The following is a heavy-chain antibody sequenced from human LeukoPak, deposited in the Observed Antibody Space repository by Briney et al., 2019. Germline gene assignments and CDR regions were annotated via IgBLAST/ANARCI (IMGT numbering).Heavy chain of an antibody. Sequence: RPSETLSLTCTVSGGSISSYCWSWIRQPPGKGLEWIGNIYYSGSTNYNPSLQSRVTISVDTSKNQFSLKLSSVTAADTAVYYCARQLSYGMDVWGQGTTVTISS. J-gene: IGHJ6*02. CDR1: GGSISSYC. CDR2: IYYSGST. CDR3: ARQLSYGMDV. V-gene: IGHV4-59*08.